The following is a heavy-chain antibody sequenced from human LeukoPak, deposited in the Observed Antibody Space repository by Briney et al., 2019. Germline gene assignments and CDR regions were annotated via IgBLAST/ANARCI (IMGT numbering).Heavy chain of an antibody. CDR3: ARSETMITFGGVIAGSFDY. J-gene: IGHJ4*02. CDR2: IKQDGSEK. V-gene: IGHV3-7*01. D-gene: IGHD3-16*02. Sequence: PGGSLGLSCAASGFTFSSYWMSWVRQAPGKGLEWVANIKQDGSEKYYVDSVKGRFTISRDNAKNSLYLQMNSLRAEDTAVYYCARSETMITFGGVIAGSFDYWGQGTLVTVSS. CDR1: GFTFSSYW.